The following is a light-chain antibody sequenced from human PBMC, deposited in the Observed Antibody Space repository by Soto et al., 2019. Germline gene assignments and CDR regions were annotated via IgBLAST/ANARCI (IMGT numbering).Light chain of an antibody. J-gene: IGKJ1*01. Sequence: EIVMTQSPATLSVSPGERATLSCRASQSVSSNLAWYQQRPGQAPRLLIYGASTRATGIPARFSGSGSGTEFSLTISSLQSEDFAVYYCQHYNIWPPWTFGQGTKVEIQ. CDR3: QHYNIWPPWT. CDR2: GAS. CDR1: QSVSSN. V-gene: IGKV3D-15*01.